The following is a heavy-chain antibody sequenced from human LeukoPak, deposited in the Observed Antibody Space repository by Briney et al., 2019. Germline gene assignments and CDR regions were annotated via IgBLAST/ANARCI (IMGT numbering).Heavy chain of an antibody. J-gene: IGHJ3*02. V-gene: IGHV4-39*07. CDR1: GGSISSSSYY. CDR3: ARNPSIAAAAFDI. Sequence: PSETLSLTCTVSGGSISSSSYYWGWIRQPPGKGLGWIGSIYYSGSTYYNPSLKSRVTISVDTSKNQFSLKLSSVTAADTAVYYCARNPSIAAAAFDIWGQGTMVTVSS. D-gene: IGHD6-13*01. CDR2: IYYSGST.